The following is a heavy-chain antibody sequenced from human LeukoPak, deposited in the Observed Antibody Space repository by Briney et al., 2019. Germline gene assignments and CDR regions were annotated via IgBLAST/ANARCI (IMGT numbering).Heavy chain of an antibody. Sequence: PGGSLRLSCAASGFTFSSYEMNWVRQAPGKGLEWVSYISSSGSTIYYADSVKGRFTISRDNAKNSLYLQMNSLRAEDTAVYYCAKTPARALLFDYWGQGTLVTVSS. D-gene: IGHD2-15*01. CDR1: GFTFSSYE. V-gene: IGHV3-48*03. CDR3: AKTPARALLFDY. J-gene: IGHJ4*02. CDR2: ISSSGSTI.